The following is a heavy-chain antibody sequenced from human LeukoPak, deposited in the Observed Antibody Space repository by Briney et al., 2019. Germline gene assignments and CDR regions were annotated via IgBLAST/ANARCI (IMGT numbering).Heavy chain of an antibody. D-gene: IGHD6-19*01. J-gene: IGHJ6*02. CDR1: GFTFSSYA. V-gene: IGHV3-23*01. CDR3: AKAPHRNRWLVKQYGMDV. Sequence: GSLRLSCAASGFTFSSYAMSWVRQAPGKGLEWVSAISGGGGSTYYADSVKGLFTISNDNSKNTLYLQMNSLRAEDTAVYYCAKAPHRNRWLVKQYGMDVWGQGTTVTVSS. CDR2: ISGGGGST.